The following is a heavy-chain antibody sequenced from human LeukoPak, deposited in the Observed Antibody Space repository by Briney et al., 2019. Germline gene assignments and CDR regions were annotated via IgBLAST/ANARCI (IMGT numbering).Heavy chain of an antibody. Sequence: GGSLRLSCAASGFTFSSYSMNWVRQAPGKGLEWVSSISSSSSYIYYADSVKGRFTISRDNAKNSLYLQMNSLRAEDTAVYYCARAVWYSSSWSWFDPWGQGTLVTVSS. V-gene: IGHV3-21*01. D-gene: IGHD6-13*01. CDR3: ARAVWYSSSWSWFDP. CDR1: GFTFSSYS. CDR2: ISSSSSYI. J-gene: IGHJ5*02.